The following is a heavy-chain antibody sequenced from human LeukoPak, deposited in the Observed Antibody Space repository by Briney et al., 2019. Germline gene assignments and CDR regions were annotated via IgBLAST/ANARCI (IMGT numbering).Heavy chain of an antibody. CDR1: GYTFTTYD. V-gene: IGHV1-2*04. Sequence: ASVKVSCKASGYTFTTYDINWVRQAPGQGLEWMGWINPNSGGTNYAQKFQGWVTMTRDTSISTAYMELSRLRSDDTAVYYCARVVGANPYFDYWGQGTLVTVSS. J-gene: IGHJ4*02. CDR3: ARVVGANPYFDY. D-gene: IGHD4/OR15-4a*01. CDR2: INPNSGGT.